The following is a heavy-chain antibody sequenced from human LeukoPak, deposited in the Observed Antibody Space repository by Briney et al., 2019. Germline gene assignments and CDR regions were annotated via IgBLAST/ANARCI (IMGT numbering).Heavy chain of an antibody. CDR2: SSPYNGKT. J-gene: IGHJ5*02. CDR1: GYTFINYG. Sequence: ASVNVSFKASGYTFINYGITWVRQAPGPGLEWMGWSSPYNGKTNYSQKLQGRVTMTTDTSTNTTYMELRSLRSDDTAVYYCARGGIDIVSVPVSNWFDAWGQGTLVTVSS. CDR3: ARGGIDIVSVPVSNWFDA. V-gene: IGHV1-18*01. D-gene: IGHD2-2*01.